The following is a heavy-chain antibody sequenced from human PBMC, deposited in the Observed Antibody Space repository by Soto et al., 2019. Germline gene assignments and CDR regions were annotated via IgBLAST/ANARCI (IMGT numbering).Heavy chain of an antibody. CDR3: TTRGYCSGGSCYESGYYYYYGMDV. CDR2: IKSKTDGGTT. J-gene: IGHJ6*02. D-gene: IGHD2-15*01. V-gene: IGHV3-15*07. Sequence: GGSLRLSCAASGFTFSNAWMNWVRQAPGKGLEWVGRIKSKTDGGTTDYAAPVKGRFTISRDDSKNTLYLQMNSLKTEDTAVYYCTTRGYCSGGSCYESGYYYYYGMDVWGQGTTVTVSS. CDR1: GFTFSNAW.